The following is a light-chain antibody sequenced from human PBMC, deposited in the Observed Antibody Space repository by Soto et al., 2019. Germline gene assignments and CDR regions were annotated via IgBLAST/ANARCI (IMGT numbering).Light chain of an antibody. Sequence: DIQLTQSPSFLSASVGDRVTITCRASQGISTYLAWYHQKPGKAPKLPIYGASTLQSGVPSRFSGSGSGTDFTLTISSLQPEDFATYYCQQLNNYPLTFGGGTKVEIK. J-gene: IGKJ4*01. CDR2: GAS. CDR3: QQLNNYPLT. V-gene: IGKV1-9*01. CDR1: QGISTY.